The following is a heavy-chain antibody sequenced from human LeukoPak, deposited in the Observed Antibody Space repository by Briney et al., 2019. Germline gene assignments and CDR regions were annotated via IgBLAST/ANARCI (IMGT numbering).Heavy chain of an antibody. CDR3: ARDTLSDYALDY. Sequence: PGGSLRLSCAASGFTFSNYEMNWVRQAPGKGLEWVSYISDSGTTIYYADSVKGRFTISRDNSKNTLYLQMNSLRAEDTAVYYCARDTLSDYALDYWGQGTLVTVSS. D-gene: IGHD4-17*01. J-gene: IGHJ4*02. V-gene: IGHV3-48*03. CDR1: GFTFSNYE. CDR2: ISDSGTTI.